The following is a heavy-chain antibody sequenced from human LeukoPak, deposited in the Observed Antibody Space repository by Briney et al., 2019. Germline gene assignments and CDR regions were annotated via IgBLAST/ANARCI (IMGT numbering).Heavy chain of an antibody. CDR3: ATVYANDSSGYYYVILGY. Sequence: ASVKVSCKVSGYTLTELSMHWVRQAPGKGLEWMGGFDPEDGETIYAQKFQGRVTMTEDTSTDTAYMELSSLRSEDTAVYYCATVYANDSSGYYYVILGYWGQGTLVTVSS. V-gene: IGHV1-24*01. CDR2: FDPEDGET. J-gene: IGHJ4*02. CDR1: GYTLTELS. D-gene: IGHD3-22*01.